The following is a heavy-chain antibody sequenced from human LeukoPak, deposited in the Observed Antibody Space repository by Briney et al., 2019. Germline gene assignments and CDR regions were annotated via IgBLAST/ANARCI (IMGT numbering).Heavy chain of an antibody. Sequence: SETLSLTCTVSRFSINSNYYWGWIRQPPGEGLEGIGNIYHSGSTYYNPSLKSRVTISVDTSKNQFSLNLSSVTAADTAVYYCARGWGYCSGGSCYGYWGQGTLVTVSS. CDR3: ARGWGYCSGGSCYGY. CDR2: IYHSGST. D-gene: IGHD2-15*01. V-gene: IGHV4-38-2*02. CDR1: RFSINSNYY. J-gene: IGHJ4*02.